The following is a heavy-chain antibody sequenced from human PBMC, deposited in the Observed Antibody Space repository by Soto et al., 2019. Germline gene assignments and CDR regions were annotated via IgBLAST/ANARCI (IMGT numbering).Heavy chain of an antibody. D-gene: IGHD6-6*01. CDR3: AKDSQIYSSIAARRGSWFDP. CDR2: ISYDGSNK. J-gene: IGHJ5*02. CDR1: GFTFSSYG. V-gene: IGHV3-30*18. Sequence: GGSLRLSCAASGFTFSSYGMHWVRQAPGKGLEWVAVISYDGSNKYYADSVKGRFTISRDNSKNTLYLQMNSLRAEDTAVYYCAKDSQIYSSIAARRGSWFDPWGQGTLVTVSS.